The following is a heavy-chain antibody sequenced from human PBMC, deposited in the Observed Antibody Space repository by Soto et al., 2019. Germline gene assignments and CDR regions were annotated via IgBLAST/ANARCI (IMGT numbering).Heavy chain of an antibody. D-gene: IGHD3-22*01. CDR2: IYYTGTT. CDR1: SPISDFY. V-gene: IGHV4-59*08. Sequence: PSETLSLTCNDSPISDFYWSWFRQPPGQGLEWVGYIYYTGTTTYNPSLRSRVDISIDASKSQFSLDLRSVTAADTAVYYCARLGGYYQAFDSWGHGALVTVSS. J-gene: IGHJ4*01. CDR3: ARLGGYYQAFDS.